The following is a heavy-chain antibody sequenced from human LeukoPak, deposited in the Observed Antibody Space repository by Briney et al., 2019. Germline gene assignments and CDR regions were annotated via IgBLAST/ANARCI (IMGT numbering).Heavy chain of an antibody. D-gene: IGHD1-26*01. CDR2: ISSSTNTI. CDR3: AMGLSIVGAFR. Sequence: PGGSLRLSCAASGFTFNSYPMNWVRQAPGKGLEWVSYISSSTNTIYYAESVKGRFTISRDNAKNSLYLQMNSLRAEDTAVYYCAMGLSIVGAFRWGQGTLVTVSS. J-gene: IGHJ4*02. V-gene: IGHV3-48*04. CDR1: GFTFNSYP.